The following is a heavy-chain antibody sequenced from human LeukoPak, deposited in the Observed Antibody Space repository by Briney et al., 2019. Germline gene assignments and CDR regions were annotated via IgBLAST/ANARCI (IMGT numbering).Heavy chain of an antibody. CDR2: IYHSGST. CDR3: ARDLGYSGYDHFDY. J-gene: IGHJ4*02. CDR1: GGSISSSNW. Sequence: PSETLSLTCAVSGGSISSSNWWSWVGHPPGRGLGWMGEIYHSGSTNYNPSLKSRVTISVDKSKNQFSLKLSSVTPAGTAVYYCARDLGYSGYDHFDYWGQGTLVTVSS. V-gene: IGHV4-4*02. D-gene: IGHD5-12*01.